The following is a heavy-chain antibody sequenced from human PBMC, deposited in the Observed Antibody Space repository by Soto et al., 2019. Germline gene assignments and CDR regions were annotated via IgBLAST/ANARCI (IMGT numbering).Heavy chain of an antibody. CDR2: IIPILGIA. CDR1: GGTFSSYT. V-gene: IGHV1-69*02. CDR3: ASWHLGYCSSTSCYSGAFDT. D-gene: IGHD2-2*01. Sequence: SVKVSCKASGGTFSSYTISWVRQAPGQGLEWMGRIIPILGIANYAQKFQGRVTITADKSTSTAYMELSSLRSEDTAVYYCASWHLGYCSSTSCYSGAFDTWGQATMVTASS. J-gene: IGHJ3*02.